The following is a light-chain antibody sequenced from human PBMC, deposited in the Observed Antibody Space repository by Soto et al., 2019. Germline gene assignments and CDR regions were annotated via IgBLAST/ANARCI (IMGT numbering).Light chain of an antibody. Sequence: DIQMTQSPSTLSASVGDRVTITCRASQSISSWLAWYQPKPGKAPNFLIYDASNLESGVPSRFSGSGSGTEFTLTIRSLQPDDFATDYCQQYSSYWTFGQGTKVDIK. CDR2: DAS. CDR3: QQYSSYWT. J-gene: IGKJ1*01. V-gene: IGKV1-5*01. CDR1: QSISSW.